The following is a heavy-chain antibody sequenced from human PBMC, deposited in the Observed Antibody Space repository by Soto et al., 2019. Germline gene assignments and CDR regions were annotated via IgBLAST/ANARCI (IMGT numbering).Heavy chain of an antibody. CDR3: ARLYCTTATCNVNTFDV. D-gene: IGHD2-8*01. J-gene: IGHJ3*01. CDR2: VRSEADGGAA. Sequence: VQLVESGGGLVQPGGSLRLSCAASGFTFGDYEMSWIRQAAGKGPEWVGRVRSEADGGAAEYAAPVQGRFTISRDDSQNRVYLQMNSLQIEDTAMYYCARLYCTTATCNVNTFDVWGQGTKVTVSS. CDR1: GFTFGDYE. V-gene: IGHV3-15*01.